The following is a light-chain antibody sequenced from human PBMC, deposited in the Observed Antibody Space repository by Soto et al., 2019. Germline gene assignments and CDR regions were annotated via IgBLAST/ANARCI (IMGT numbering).Light chain of an antibody. CDR1: QSISRS. CDR3: QQSYSTPIT. J-gene: IGKJ5*01. Sequence: IVLTQSPAILSVSPWERATLSCRASQSISRSLAWYQQKPGQAPRLLIHGASTRATGFPARFSGSGSGTDLTLTISSLQPEDFATYYCQQSYSTPITFGQGTRLEIK. V-gene: IGKV3-15*01. CDR2: GAS.